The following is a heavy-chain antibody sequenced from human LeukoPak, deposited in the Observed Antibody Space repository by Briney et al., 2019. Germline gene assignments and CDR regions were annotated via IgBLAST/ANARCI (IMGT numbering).Heavy chain of an antibody. CDR1: GYSISSGYY. CDR3: GTGTEPHNWFDP. Sequence: SETLSLTCTVSGYSISSGYYWGWIRQPPGKGLEWIGSIYHSGSTYYNPSLKSRVTISVDTSKNQFSLKLSSVTAADTAVYYCGTGTEPHNWFDPWGQGTLVTVSS. V-gene: IGHV4-38-2*02. J-gene: IGHJ5*02. D-gene: IGHD1-14*01. CDR2: IYHSGST.